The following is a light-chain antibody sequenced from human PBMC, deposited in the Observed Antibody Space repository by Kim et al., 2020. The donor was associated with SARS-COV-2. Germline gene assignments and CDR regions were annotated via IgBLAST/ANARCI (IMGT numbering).Light chain of an antibody. Sequence: LSPGEGPTLSCRASQSDSSTYFAWYQQKPGQAPRLLIYGASSRATGIPDRFSGSGSGTDFTLTISRLEPEDFAAYYCQQYGSSPYTFGQGTKLEI. CDR2: GAS. J-gene: IGKJ2*01. CDR3: QQYGSSPYT. CDR1: QSDSSTY. V-gene: IGKV3-20*01.